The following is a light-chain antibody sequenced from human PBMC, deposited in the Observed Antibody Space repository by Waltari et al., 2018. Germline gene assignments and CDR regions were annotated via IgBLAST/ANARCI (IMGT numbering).Light chain of an antibody. Sequence: QSALTQPASVSGSPGQSLTLSCTGTRRDVGSYNLVSWYQQHPGKAPKLMIYEVSKRPSGVSNRFSGSKSGNTASLTISGLQAEDEADYYCCSYAGSSTPFGGGTKLTVL. CDR3: CSYAGSSTP. CDR1: RRDVGSYNL. V-gene: IGLV2-23*02. J-gene: IGLJ2*01. CDR2: EVS.